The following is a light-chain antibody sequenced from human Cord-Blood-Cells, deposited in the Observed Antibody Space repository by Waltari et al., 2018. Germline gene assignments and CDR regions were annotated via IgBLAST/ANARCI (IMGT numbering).Light chain of an antibody. CDR3: QQSYSTPWT. J-gene: IGKJ1*01. Sequence: DIQMTQSQSSLPASVGHRVTITCRASQSISSYLNWYQQKPGKAPKLLIYAASSLQSGVSSRFSGSGSGTDFTLTISSLQPEDFATYYCQQSYSTPWTFGQGTKVEIK. CDR2: AAS. CDR1: QSISSY. V-gene: IGKV1-39*01.